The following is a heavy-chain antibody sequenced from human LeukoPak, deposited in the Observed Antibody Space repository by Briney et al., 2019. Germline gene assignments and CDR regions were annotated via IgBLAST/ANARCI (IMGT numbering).Heavy chain of an antibody. J-gene: IGHJ4*02. CDR2: INWNGGST. Sequence: GGSLRLSCAASGFTFDDYGMSWVRQAPGKGLEWVSGINWNGGSTGYADSVKGLYTISTDNAKNSLYLQMNSLRAEDTALYYGARGPYCSSTSCYWHFDDWGQGTMVTVSS. D-gene: IGHD2-2*01. CDR1: GFTFDDYG. CDR3: ARGPYCSSTSCYWHFDD. V-gene: IGHV3-20*04.